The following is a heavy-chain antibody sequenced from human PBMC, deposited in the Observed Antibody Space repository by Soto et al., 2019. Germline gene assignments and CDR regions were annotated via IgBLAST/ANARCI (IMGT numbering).Heavy chain of an antibody. CDR1: GFTFSSYV. V-gene: IGHV3-30-3*01. J-gene: IGHJ1*01. D-gene: IGHD3-22*01. CDR2: ISVDGSST. Sequence: QVQLVESGGGVVQPGGSLRLSCLASGFTFSSYVMHWVRQTPGEGLEWVAGISVDGSSTHYADSVKGRLTISRDNSQNTLSLQMDRLTTEGTTVYYCAREDESSCHAGTFQHWGQGTLVTVSS. CDR3: AREDESSCHAGTFQH.